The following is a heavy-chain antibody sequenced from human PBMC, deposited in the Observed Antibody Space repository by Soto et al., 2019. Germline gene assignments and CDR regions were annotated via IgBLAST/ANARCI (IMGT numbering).Heavy chain of an antibody. J-gene: IGHJ3*01. V-gene: IGHV1-24*01. CDR1: GYTLTELS. CDR2: FDPEDGET. D-gene: IGHD3-22*01. Sequence: ASVKVSCKVSGYTLTELSIHWVRQAPGKGLEWMGGFDPEDGETIYAQKFQGRVTMTEDTSTDTAYMELSSLRSEDTAVYYCATRAVGDITMIVVVAGAFDVWGQGTMVTVSS. CDR3: ATRAVGDITMIVVVAGAFDV.